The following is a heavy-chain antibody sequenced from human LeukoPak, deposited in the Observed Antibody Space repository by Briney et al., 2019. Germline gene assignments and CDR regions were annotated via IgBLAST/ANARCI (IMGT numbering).Heavy chain of an antibody. Sequence: GGSLRLSCAASGVSLSSNYMSWVRQAPGKGLEWVSTIYSGGSTSYVDSVKGRFTISRDNSKDTLYLQMSSLRPDDATVYYCARVKLKYTGSHYYSYIDVWGKGTTVTVS. CDR2: IYSGGST. V-gene: IGHV3-66*02. CDR3: ARVKLKYTGSHYYSYIDV. CDR1: GVSLSSNY. D-gene: IGHD1-26*01. J-gene: IGHJ6*03.